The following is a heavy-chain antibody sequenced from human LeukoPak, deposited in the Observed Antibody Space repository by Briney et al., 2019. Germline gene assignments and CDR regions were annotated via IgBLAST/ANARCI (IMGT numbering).Heavy chain of an antibody. Sequence: GGSLRLSCAASEFTFDNYAMSWVRQAPGKGLEWVSVISGSGYYSYYADSVKGRFTISRDNSKNTLYLQMNSLRAEDTAVYYCAKEPGSSGYCSSTSCRNWFDPWGQGTLVTVSS. CDR2: ISGSGYYS. D-gene: IGHD2-2*03. J-gene: IGHJ5*02. V-gene: IGHV3-23*01. CDR1: EFTFDNYA. CDR3: AKEPGSSGYCSSTSCRNWFDP.